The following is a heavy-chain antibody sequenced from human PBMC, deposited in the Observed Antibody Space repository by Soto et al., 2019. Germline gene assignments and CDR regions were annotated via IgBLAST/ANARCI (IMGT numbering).Heavy chain of an antibody. D-gene: IGHD4-17*01. J-gene: IGHJ4*02. CDR3: AKGGGDSTGPDY. Sequence: EVQLLESGGGLVQPGGSLRLSCAASGFTFSSYPMNWVRQAPGKGLEWVSSISGSGGSTYYADSVKGRFTISRDNSKNMLSLQMNSLRAEDTAIYYCAKGGGDSTGPDYWGQGTLVTVSS. V-gene: IGHV3-23*01. CDR1: GFTFSSYP. CDR2: ISGSGGST.